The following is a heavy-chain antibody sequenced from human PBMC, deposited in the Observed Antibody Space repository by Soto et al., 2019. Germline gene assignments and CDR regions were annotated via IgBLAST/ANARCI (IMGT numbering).Heavy chain of an antibody. Sequence: PSETLSLTCSVSRDSVSSAGHYWSWIRQPPGKGLEWLGYIFYTGTTNYNPSLKSRVTISIDTSKNDVLLKLSSVTAADTAVYYCARDRGDGYPFWFDYCGQGTLVTVSS. CDR1: RDSVSSAGHY. CDR2: IFYTGTT. D-gene: IGHD5-12*01. CDR3: ARDRGDGYPFWFDY. V-gene: IGHV4-61*03. J-gene: IGHJ4*02.